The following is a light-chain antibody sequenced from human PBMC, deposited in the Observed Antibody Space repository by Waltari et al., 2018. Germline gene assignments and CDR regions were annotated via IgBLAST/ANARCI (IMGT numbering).Light chain of an antibody. CDR2: DVS. Sequence: QSALTQPASVSGSPGQSITISCTGPRSDVGGYDYVPWYQQHPGKAPKLIIYDVSKRPAGVPNRFSCSKSGNTASLTISGLQAEDESDYYCNSYTTSSTVGVIFGGGTKLTVL. CDR3: NSYTTSSTVGVI. CDR1: RSDVGGYDY. J-gene: IGLJ2*01. V-gene: IGLV2-14*01.